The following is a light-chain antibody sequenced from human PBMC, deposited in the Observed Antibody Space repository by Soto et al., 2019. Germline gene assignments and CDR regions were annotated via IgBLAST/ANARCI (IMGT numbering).Light chain of an antibody. CDR3: SSYSTTSTVYV. Sequence: QSAPTQPASVSGSPGQSITISCTGSTSDIGGFNYVSWYQHHPGKAPKLIIYEVTNRPSGVSSRLSGSKSGNTASLTISGLQAEDEADYYCSSYSTTSTVYVFGTGTKLTVL. CDR2: EVT. J-gene: IGLJ1*01. CDR1: TSDIGGFNY. V-gene: IGLV2-14*01.